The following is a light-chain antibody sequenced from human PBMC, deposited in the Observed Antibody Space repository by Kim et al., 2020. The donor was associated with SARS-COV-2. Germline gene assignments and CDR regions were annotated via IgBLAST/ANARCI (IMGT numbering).Light chain of an antibody. J-gene: IGKJ4*01. CDR1: QCVSSY. V-gene: IGKV3-11*01. CDR2: DAS. CDR3: QHRSSWPLT. Sequence: EIVLTQSPATLSLSPGERATLSCRTSQCVSSYLVWYQQKHGQAPRLLIYDASNRATGIPARFSGSGSGTDFTLTISSLDPDDFAVYYCQHRSSWPLTFGGGTKVDIK.